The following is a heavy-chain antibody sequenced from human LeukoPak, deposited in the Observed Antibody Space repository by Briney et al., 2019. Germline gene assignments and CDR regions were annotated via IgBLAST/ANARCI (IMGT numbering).Heavy chain of an antibody. CDR1: GGSISSSSYY. V-gene: IGHV4-39*07. CDR2: IYYSGRT. D-gene: IGHD2-21*02. Sequence: SETLSLTCTVSGGSISSSSYYWGWIRQPPGKGLEWIGNIYYSGRTYYNPSLKSRVTISVDTSKNQFSLKLSSVTAADTAVYYCASSYCGGDCYLLDYWGQGTLVTVSS. CDR3: ASSYCGGDCYLLDY. J-gene: IGHJ4*02.